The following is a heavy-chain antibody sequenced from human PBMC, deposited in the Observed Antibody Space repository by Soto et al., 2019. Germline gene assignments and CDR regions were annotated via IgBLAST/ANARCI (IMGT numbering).Heavy chain of an antibody. CDR3: ARGKVVAAQH. CDR1: GGSISSGGYS. V-gene: IGHV4-30-2*01. CDR2: IYHSGST. D-gene: IGHD2-15*01. J-gene: IGHJ4*02. Sequence: QLQLQESGSGLVKPSQTLSLTCAVSGGSISSGGYSWSWIRQPPGKGLEWIGYIYHSGSTYYNPSLKSRVTIAVDRSKNQFSLKLGSVAGADKAVYYFARGKVVAAQHWGQGTLVTVSS.